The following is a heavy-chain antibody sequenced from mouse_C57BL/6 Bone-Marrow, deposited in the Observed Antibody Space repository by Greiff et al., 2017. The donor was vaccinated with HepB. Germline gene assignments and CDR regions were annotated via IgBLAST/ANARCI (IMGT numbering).Heavy chain of an antibody. CDR3: ASGYGNFFDY. D-gene: IGHD2-1*01. V-gene: IGHV1-82*01. CDR1: GYAFSSSW. Sequence: QVQLQQSGPELVKPGASVKISCKASGYAFSSSWMNWVKQRPGKGLEWIGRIYPGDGDTNYNGKFKGKATLTADKSSSTAYMQLSSLTSEDSTVYFCASGYGNFFDYWGQGTTLTVSS. J-gene: IGHJ2*01. CDR2: IYPGDGDT.